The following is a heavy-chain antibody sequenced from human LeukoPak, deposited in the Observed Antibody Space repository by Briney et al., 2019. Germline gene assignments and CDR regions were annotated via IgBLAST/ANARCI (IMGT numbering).Heavy chain of an antibody. CDR3: ARVDQETYYYGSGSYYIDY. V-gene: IGHV4-30-4*01. Sequence: SETLSLTCTVSGGSISSGDYYWSWIRQPPGKGLEWIGYIYYSGSTYYNPSLKSRVTISVDTSKNQFSLKLSSVTAADTAVYYCARVDQETYYYGSGSYYIDYWGQGTLVTVSS. J-gene: IGHJ4*02. CDR1: GGSISSGDYY. CDR2: IYYSGST. D-gene: IGHD3-10*01.